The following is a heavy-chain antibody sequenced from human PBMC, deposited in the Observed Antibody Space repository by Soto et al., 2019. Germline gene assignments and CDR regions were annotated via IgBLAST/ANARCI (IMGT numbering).Heavy chain of an antibody. CDR1: GLTVRGKKY. Sequence: DVQLVASGGGWIQPGGSLRLSCAALGLTVRGKKYITWVRQAPGKGLEWVSALDDVDGTYYADSAKGRLTISRDNSNNIIYLQMNSLGPDDTAVYYCASWLEREHAYDIWGLGTMVTVSS. D-gene: IGHD1-1*01. CDR3: ASWLEREHAYDI. J-gene: IGHJ3*02. V-gene: IGHV3-53*01. CDR2: LDDVDGT.